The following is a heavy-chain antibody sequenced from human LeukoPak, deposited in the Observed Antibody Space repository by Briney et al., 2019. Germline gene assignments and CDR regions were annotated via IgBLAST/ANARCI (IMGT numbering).Heavy chain of an antibody. D-gene: IGHD6-19*01. CDR1: GYTFTGYY. J-gene: IGHJ4*02. CDR3: ARSPRGPSGWYSSGCADY. CDR2: INPNSGGT. V-gene: IGHV1-2*02. Sequence: ASVKVSCKASGYTFTGYYMHWVRQAPGQGLEWMGWINPNSGGTNYAQKFQGRVTMTRDTSISTAYMELSRLRSDDTAVYYRARSPRGPSGWYSSGCADYWGQGTLVTVSS.